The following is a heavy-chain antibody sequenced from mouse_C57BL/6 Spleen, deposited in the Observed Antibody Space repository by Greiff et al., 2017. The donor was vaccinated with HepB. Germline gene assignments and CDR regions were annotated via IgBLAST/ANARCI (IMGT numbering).Heavy chain of an antibody. J-gene: IGHJ4*01. CDR1: GYTFTSYW. D-gene: IGHD1-1*01. CDR3: ANLFGSSLYYCGMGY. CDR2: IHPNSGNT. V-gene: IGHV1-64*01. Sequence: QVQLQQPGAELVKPGASVKLSCKASGYTFTSYWMHWVKQRPGQGLEWIGMIHPNSGNTNYNEKFKSKATLTVDKSSSTAYMQLSSLTSEDSAVYYCANLFGSSLYYCGMGYRGQGTSGTGSS.